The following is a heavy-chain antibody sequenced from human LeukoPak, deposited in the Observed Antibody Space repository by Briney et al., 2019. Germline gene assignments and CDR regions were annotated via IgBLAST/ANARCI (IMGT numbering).Heavy chain of an antibody. CDR2: ISGSGGST. J-gene: IGHJ4*02. V-gene: IGHV3-23*01. Sequence: GGSLRLSCAASGFTFTNYAMSWVRQTPGKGLEWVSAISGSGGSTYYADSVKGRFTISRDNSKNTLYLQMNSLRAEDTAVYYCAKASAMIVVVSKHFDYWGQGTLVTVSS. CDR1: GFTFTNYA. CDR3: AKASAMIVVVSKHFDY. D-gene: IGHD3-22*01.